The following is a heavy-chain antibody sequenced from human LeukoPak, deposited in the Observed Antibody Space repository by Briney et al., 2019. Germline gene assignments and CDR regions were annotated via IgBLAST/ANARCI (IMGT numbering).Heavy chain of an antibody. J-gene: IGHJ4*02. CDR1: GFTFDDYG. CDR3: ARARGGYYDSSGYHDY. CDR2: INWNGGST. Sequence: GGSLRLSCAASGFTFDDYGMSWVRQAPGKGLEWVSGINWNGGSTGYADSVKGRFTISRDNAKNSLYLQMNSLTAEDTALYYCARARGGYYDSSGYHDYRGQGTLVTVSS. D-gene: IGHD3-22*01. V-gene: IGHV3-20*04.